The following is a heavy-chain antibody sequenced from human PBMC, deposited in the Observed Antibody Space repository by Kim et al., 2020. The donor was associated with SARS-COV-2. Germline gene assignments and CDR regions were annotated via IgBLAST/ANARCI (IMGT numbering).Heavy chain of an antibody. CDR3: AKHVQPTTLTFFWYFEL. CDR2: IFGSGSGS. Sequence: GGSLRLSCAASGFAFNNYAMSWVRQAPGKGLEWVSNIFGSGSGSYHADSVKGRFTISRDNSKNTLYLQMNSLRGEDTAVYYCAKHVQPTTLTFFWYFELWGRGTLVTVSS. CDR1: GFAFNNYA. J-gene: IGHJ2*01. V-gene: IGHV3-23*01. D-gene: IGHD3-3*01.